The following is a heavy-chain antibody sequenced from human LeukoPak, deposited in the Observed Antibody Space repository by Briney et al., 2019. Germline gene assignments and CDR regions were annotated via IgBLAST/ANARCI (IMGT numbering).Heavy chain of an antibody. CDR2: INWNGGST. J-gene: IGHJ4*02. D-gene: IGHD3-22*01. Sequence: PGGSLRLSCAASGFTFDDYGMSWVRQAPGKGLEWVSGINWNGGSTGYADSVKGRFTISRDNAKNSLYLQMNSLRAEDTAVYYCARGLAPTWRDMIVVVIRQTRAVYFDYWGQGTLVTVSS. CDR3: ARGLAPTWRDMIVVVIRQTRAVYFDY. CDR1: GFTFDDYG. V-gene: IGHV3-20*04.